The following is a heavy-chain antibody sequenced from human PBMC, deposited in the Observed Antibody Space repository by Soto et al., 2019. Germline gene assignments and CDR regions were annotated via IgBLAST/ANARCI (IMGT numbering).Heavy chain of an antibody. CDR1: GYTFTGYY. Sequence: PGPSVKVSCKASGYTFTGYYMHWVRQAPGQGLEWMGWINPNSGGTNYAQKFQGRVTMTRDTSISTAYMELSRLRSDDTAVYYCARDLGRQQMVDYCGQGALVTVSS. V-gene: IGHV1-2*02. CDR2: INPNSGGT. CDR3: ARDLGRQQMVDY. D-gene: IGHD6-13*01. J-gene: IGHJ4*02.